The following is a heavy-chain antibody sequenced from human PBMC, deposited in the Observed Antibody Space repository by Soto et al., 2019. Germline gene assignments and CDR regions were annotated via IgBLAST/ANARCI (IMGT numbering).Heavy chain of an antibody. V-gene: IGHV1-69*13. CDR3: ARASIVVVVAAIHYFDY. J-gene: IGHJ4*02. CDR1: GGTFSSYA. D-gene: IGHD2-15*01. Sequence: GASVKVSCKASGGTFSSYAISWVRQAPGQGLEWMGGIIPIFGTANYAQKFQGRVTITADESTSTAYMELSSLRSEDTAVYYCARASIVVVVAAIHYFDYWGQGTLVTVS. CDR2: IIPIFGTA.